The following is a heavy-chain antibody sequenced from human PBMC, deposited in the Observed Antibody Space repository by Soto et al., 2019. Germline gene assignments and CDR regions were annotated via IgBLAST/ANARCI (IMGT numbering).Heavy chain of an antibody. Sequence: QLQLVQSGAEVKKPGASVKVSCKASGYTFTSYDINWVRQATGQGLEGMGWMNPNSGNTGYAQKFQGRVTLTRNTSISTDYMGLSSVRSVDTAVYSCARGWPRRITIFGVALFDYWVQGTLVTVSS. CDR3: ARGWPRRITIFGVALFDY. D-gene: IGHD3-3*01. CDR2: MNPNSGNT. CDR1: GYTFTSYD. V-gene: IGHV1-8*01. J-gene: IGHJ4*02.